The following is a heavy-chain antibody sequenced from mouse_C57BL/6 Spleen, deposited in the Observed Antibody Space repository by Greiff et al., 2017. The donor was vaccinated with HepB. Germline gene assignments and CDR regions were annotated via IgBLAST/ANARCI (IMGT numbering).Heavy chain of an antibody. CDR3: ARGGLPYWYFDV. CDR1: GYSITSGYY. D-gene: IGHD3-3*01. V-gene: IGHV3-6*01. J-gene: IGHJ1*03. CDR2: ISYDGSN. Sequence: DVKLQESGPGLVKPSQSLSLTCSVTGYSITSGYYWNWIRQFPGNKLEWMGYISYDGSNNYNPSLKNRISITRDTSKNQFFLKLNSVTTEDTATYYCARGGLPYWYFDVWGTGTTVTVSS.